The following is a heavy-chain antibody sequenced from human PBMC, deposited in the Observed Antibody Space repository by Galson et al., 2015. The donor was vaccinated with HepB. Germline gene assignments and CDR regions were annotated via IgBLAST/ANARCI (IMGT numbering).Heavy chain of an antibody. Sequence: QSGAEVKKPGESLKISCKGSGYSFTSYWIGWVRQMPGKGLEWMGIIYPGDSDTRYSPSFQGQVTISADKSISTAYLQWSSLKASDTAMYYCARQFQFFSGNFAPPLGIAAGGDYWGQGTLVTVSS. D-gene: IGHD6-13*01. CDR3: ARQFQFFSGNFAPPLGIAAGGDY. CDR2: IYPGDSDT. V-gene: IGHV5-51*01. CDR1: GYSFTSYW. J-gene: IGHJ4*02.